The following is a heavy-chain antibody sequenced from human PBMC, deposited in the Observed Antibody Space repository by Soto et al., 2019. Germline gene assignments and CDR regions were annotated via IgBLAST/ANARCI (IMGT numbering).Heavy chain of an antibody. CDR3: ARVGYDFWSAPNWFDP. J-gene: IGHJ5*02. CDR1: GGSISSGGYY. V-gene: IGHV4-31*03. CDR2: IYYSGST. Sequence: SETLSLTCTVSGGSISSGGYYWSWIRQHPGKGLEWIGYIYYSGSTYYNPSLKSRVTISVDTSKNQFSLKLSSVTAADTAVYYCARVGYDFWSAPNWFDPWGQGTLVTVSS. D-gene: IGHD3-3*01.